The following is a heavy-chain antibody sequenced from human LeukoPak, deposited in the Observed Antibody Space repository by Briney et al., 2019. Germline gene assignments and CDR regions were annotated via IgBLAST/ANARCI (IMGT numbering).Heavy chain of an antibody. CDR2: ISSSGSTI. D-gene: IGHD3-22*01. CDR1: GFTFNDYY. Sequence: PGGSLRLSCAASGFTFNDYYMSWIRLAPGKGLEWVSYISSSGSTIYYADSVKGRFTISRDNAKKSLYLQMNSLRSEDTAVYYCARDVQTMTLLDWGQGTLVTVSS. V-gene: IGHV3-11*01. CDR3: ARDVQTMTLLD. J-gene: IGHJ4*02.